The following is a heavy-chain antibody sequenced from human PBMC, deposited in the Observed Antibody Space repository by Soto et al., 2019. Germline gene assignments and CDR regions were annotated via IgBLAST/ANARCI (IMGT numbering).Heavy chain of an antibody. CDR2: MSHSGAT. D-gene: IGHD3-9*01. V-gene: IGHV4-34*01. Sequence: SETLSLTCAVYGGSFSGYYWTWIRQPPGTGLEWIGDMSHSGATNYSPSLKSRVTISVDTSKNQFSLELSSVTAADTAVYYCARDHYVYDILTGYGYYYGMDVWGQGTTVTVSS. J-gene: IGHJ6*02. CDR1: GGSFSGYY. CDR3: ARDHYVYDILTGYGYYYGMDV.